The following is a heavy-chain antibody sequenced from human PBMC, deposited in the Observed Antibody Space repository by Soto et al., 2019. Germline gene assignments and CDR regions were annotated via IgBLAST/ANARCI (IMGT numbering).Heavy chain of an antibody. J-gene: IGHJ3*01. CDR3: ARGTQSVLRFLEWLPHNR. CDR2: ISYDGSNK. D-gene: IGHD3-3*01. V-gene: IGHV3-30-3*01. Sequence: GGSLRLSCAASGFTFSSYAMHWVRQAPGKGLEWVAVISYDGSNKYYADSVKGRFTISRDNSKNTLYLQMNSLRAEDTAVYYCARGTQSVLRFLEWLPHNRWGQGTMVTVSS. CDR1: GFTFSSYA.